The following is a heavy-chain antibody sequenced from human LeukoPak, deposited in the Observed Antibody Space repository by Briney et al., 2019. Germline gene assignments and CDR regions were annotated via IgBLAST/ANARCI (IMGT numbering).Heavy chain of an antibody. CDR1: GGTFSSYA. D-gene: IGHD3-22*01. J-gene: IGHJ4*02. CDR3: GRDSYYYDSSALDY. CDR2: IIPIFGTA. V-gene: IGHV1-69*05. Sequence: ASVEVSCKASGGTFSSYAISWVRQAPGQGLEWMGGIIPIFGTANYAQKFQGRVTITTDESTSTAYMELSSLRSEDTAVYYCGRDSYYYDSSALDYWGQGTLVTVSS.